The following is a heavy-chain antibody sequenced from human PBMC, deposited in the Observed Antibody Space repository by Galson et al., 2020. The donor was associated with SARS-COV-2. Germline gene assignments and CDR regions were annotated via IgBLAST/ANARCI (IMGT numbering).Heavy chain of an antibody. CDR3: ANEGLGSGWYKRAFDM. J-gene: IGHJ3*02. V-gene: IGHV3-23*01. CDR1: GFTFSSST. D-gene: IGHD6-19*01. CDR2: ISGTGSKT. Sequence: GGSLRLSCAVSGFTFSSSTMNWVRQAPMKGLEWVSSISGTGSKTSYADSVKGRFTISRDNSKNTLFLQMNSLRAADTAVYFCANEGLGSGWYKRAFDMWGQGAAVTVS.